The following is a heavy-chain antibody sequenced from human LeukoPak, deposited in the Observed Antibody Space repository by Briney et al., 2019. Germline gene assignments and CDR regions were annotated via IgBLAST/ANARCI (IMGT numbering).Heavy chain of an antibody. CDR2: ISAYNGNT. D-gene: IGHD5-12*01. V-gene: IGHV1-18*01. CDR3: ARDSSGYSGYDYSNWFDP. J-gene: IGHJ5*02. CDR1: GYTFTSYG. Sequence: GASVKVSCKASGYTFTSYGISWVRQAPGQGLEWMGWISAYNGNTNYAQKLQGRVTMTTDTSTSTAYVELRSLRSDDTAVYYCARDSSGYSGYDYSNWFDPWGQGTLVTVSS.